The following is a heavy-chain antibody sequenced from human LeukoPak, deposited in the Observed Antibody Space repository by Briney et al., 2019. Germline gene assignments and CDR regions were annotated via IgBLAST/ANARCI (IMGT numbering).Heavy chain of an antibody. D-gene: IGHD3-10*01. CDR2: ISGSGGST. V-gene: IGHV3-23*01. CDR3: ARFAAGGSYYYYMDV. Sequence: GGSLRLPCAASGFTFSSYAMSWVRQAPGKGLEWVSAISGSGGSTYYADSVKGRFTISRDNSKNTLYLQMNSLRADDTAVYYCARFAAGGSYYYYMDVWGKGTTVTVSS. J-gene: IGHJ6*03. CDR1: GFTFSSYA.